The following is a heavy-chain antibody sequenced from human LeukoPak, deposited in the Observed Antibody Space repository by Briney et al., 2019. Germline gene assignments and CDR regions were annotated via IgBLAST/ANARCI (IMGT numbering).Heavy chain of an antibody. Sequence: PGGSLRLSCEVSGFTFRSYRMNWVRQAPGKGLEWVSSISSSSSYIYYADSVKGRFTISRDNAKNSLYLQMNSLRVEDTAVYYCATPRTSSGWYYFNYWGQGTLVTVSS. CDR1: GFTFRSYR. D-gene: IGHD6-19*01. V-gene: IGHV3-21*01. CDR3: ATPRTSSGWYYFNY. J-gene: IGHJ4*02. CDR2: ISSSSSYI.